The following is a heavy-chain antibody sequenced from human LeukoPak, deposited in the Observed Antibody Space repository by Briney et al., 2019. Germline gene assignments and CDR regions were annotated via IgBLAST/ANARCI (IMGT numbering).Heavy chain of an antibody. Sequence: PGGSLRLSCAASGFTFSSYSMNWVRQAPGKGLEWVSSISSSSSYIYYADSVKGRFTISRDNAKNSLYLQMNRLRAEDTAVYYCARAGTRGYCSSTSCYERYWGQGTLVTVSS. CDR3: ARAGTRGYCSSTSCYERY. V-gene: IGHV3-21*01. CDR1: GFTFSSYS. D-gene: IGHD2-2*01. CDR2: ISSSSSYI. J-gene: IGHJ4*02.